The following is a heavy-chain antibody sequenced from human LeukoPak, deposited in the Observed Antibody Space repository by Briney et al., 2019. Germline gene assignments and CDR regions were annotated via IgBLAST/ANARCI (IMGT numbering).Heavy chain of an antibody. CDR3: ARWAGSQNLFDY. D-gene: IGHD3/OR15-3a*01. J-gene: IGHJ4*02. CDR2: IYYSGST. V-gene: IGHV4-30-4*07. CDR1: GGSISSGGYS. Sequence: TSSETLSLTCAVSGGSISSGGYSWSWIRQPPGKGLEWIGYIYYSGSTYYNPSLKSRVTISVDTSKNQLSLKLSSVTAADTAVYYCARWAGSQNLFDYWGQGTLVTVSS.